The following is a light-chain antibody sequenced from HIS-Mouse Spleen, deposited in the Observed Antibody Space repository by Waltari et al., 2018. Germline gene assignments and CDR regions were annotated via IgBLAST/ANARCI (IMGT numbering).Light chain of an antibody. J-gene: IGKJ4*01. V-gene: IGKV3-11*01. Sequence: EIVLTQSPATLSFSPGERATLSCRPSQSVSSYLAWYQQKPGQAPRLLIYDASNRATGIPARFSGSGSGTDFTLTISSLEPEDFAVYYCQQRSNWPLTFGGGTKVEIK. CDR2: DAS. CDR3: QQRSNWPLT. CDR1: QSVSSY.